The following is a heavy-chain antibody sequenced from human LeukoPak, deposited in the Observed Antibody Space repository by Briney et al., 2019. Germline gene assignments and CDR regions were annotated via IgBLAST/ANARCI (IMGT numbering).Heavy chain of an antibody. CDR3: AKGIYTWSGYDSYYFDY. Sequence: GGSLRLSCAASGFTFSSYGMHWVRQAPGKGLEWVAVISYDGSNKYYADSVKGRFTISRDNSKNTLYLQMNSLRAEDTAVYYCAKGIYTWSGYDSYYFDYWGQGTLVTVSS. D-gene: IGHD5-12*01. CDR1: GFTFSSYG. V-gene: IGHV3-30*18. J-gene: IGHJ4*02. CDR2: ISYDGSNK.